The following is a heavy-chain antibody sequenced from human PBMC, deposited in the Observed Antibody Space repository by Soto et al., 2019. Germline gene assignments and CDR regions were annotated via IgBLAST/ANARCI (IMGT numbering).Heavy chain of an antibody. CDR3: TTARKLRFLEWLSYFDY. CDR1: GFTFSNAW. V-gene: IGHV3-15*01. Sequence: EVQLVESGGGLVKPGGSLRLSCAASGFTFSNAWMSWVRQAPGKGLEWVGRIKSKTDGGTTDYAAPVKGRFTISRDYSKNTLYLQMNSLKTEYTAVYYCTTARKLRFLEWLSYFDYWGQGTLVTVSS. CDR2: IKSKTDGGTT. J-gene: IGHJ4*02. D-gene: IGHD3-3*01.